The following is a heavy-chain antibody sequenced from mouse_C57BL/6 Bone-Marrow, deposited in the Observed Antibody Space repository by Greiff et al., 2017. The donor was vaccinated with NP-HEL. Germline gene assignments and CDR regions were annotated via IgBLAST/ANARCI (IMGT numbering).Heavy chain of an antibody. CDR2: ISSGGDYI. V-gene: IGHV5-9-1*02. D-gene: IGHD3-2*02. J-gene: IGHJ4*01. Sequence: EVNVVESGEGLVKPGGSLKLSCAASGFTFSSYAMSWVRQTPEKRLEWVAYISSGGDYIYYADTVKGRFTISRDNARNTLYLQMSSLKSEDTAMYYCTSLHSSGYVYYYAMDYWGQGTSVTVSS. CDR1: GFTFSSYA. CDR3: TSLHSSGYVYYYAMDY.